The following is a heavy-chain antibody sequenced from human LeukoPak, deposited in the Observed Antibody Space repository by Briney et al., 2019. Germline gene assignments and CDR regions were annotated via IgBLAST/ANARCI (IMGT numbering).Heavy chain of an antibody. V-gene: IGHV3-33*01. J-gene: IGHJ6*02. CDR2: MWYDGSNK. CDR3: ARGGGLDV. Sequence: GGSLRLSCAASGFTFSSYGMHWVRQAPGKGLEWVAIMWYDGSNKYYTDSVKGRFTISRDNSKNSLYLQMSNLRAEDTAVYFCARGGGLDVWGQGATVTVSS. D-gene: IGHD3-16*01. CDR1: GFTFSSYG.